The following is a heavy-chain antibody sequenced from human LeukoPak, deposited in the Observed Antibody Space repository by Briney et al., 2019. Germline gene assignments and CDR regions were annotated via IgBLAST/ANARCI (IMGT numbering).Heavy chain of an antibody. J-gene: IGHJ5*02. CDR3: ARMANYDFWSGYLPDTNWFDP. D-gene: IGHD3-3*01. CDR2: INHSGST. CDR1: GGSFSGYY. V-gene: IGHV4-34*01. Sequence: SETLSLTCAVYGGSFSGYYWSWIRQPPGKGLEWIGEINHSGSTNYNPSLKSRVTISVDTSKNQFSLKLSSVTAADTAVYYCARMANYDFWSGYLPDTNWFDPWGQGTLVTVSS.